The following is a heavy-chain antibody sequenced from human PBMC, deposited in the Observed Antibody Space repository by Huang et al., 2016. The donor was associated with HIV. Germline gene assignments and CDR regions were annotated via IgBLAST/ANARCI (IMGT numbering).Heavy chain of an antibody. V-gene: IGHV4-39*01. J-gene: IGHJ6*03. CDR1: GGSIRSSDYH. Sequence: QLLLQELGPGLVKPSEALALTCAVSGGSIRSSDYHWGWIRQPPGKGLEWIGSIYFKGSTHYRPARKSRVTMAVDTSKNLFFLNLTSMTAADTAVYYCARHREGPVAYYSGWGSHLNYMDVWGRGRTVVVSS. CDR3: ARHREGPVAYYSGWGSHLNYMDV. D-gene: IGHD3-10*01. CDR2: IYFKGST.